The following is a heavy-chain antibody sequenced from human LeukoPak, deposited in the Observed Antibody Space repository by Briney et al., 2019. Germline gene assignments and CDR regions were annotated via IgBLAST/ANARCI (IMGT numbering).Heavy chain of an antibody. CDR1: GGSISSSSYY. Sequence: SETLSLTCTVSGGSISSSSYYWGWIRQPPGKGLEWIGSIYYSGSTYYNPSLKSRVTISVDTSKNQFSLKLSSVTAADTAVYYCARPFVGYSSSWPRLGYYYYYYMDVWGKGTTVTVSS. V-gene: IGHV4-39*01. J-gene: IGHJ6*03. D-gene: IGHD6-13*01. CDR3: ARPFVGYSSSWPRLGYYYYYYMDV. CDR2: IYYSGST.